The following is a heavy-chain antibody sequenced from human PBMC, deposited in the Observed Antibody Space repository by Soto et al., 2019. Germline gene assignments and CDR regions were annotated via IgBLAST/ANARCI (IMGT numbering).Heavy chain of an antibody. CDR3: AREVPLNSGSYLGPFDY. CDR1: GGTFSSYA. V-gene: IGHV1-69*13. CDR2: IIPIFGTA. Sequence: SVKVSCKASGGTFSSYALSWVQQAPGQGLEWMGGIIPIFGTANYAQKFQGRVTITADESTSTAYMELSSLRSEDTAVYYCAREVPLNSGSYLGPFDYWGQGTLVTVS. D-gene: IGHD1-26*01. J-gene: IGHJ4*02.